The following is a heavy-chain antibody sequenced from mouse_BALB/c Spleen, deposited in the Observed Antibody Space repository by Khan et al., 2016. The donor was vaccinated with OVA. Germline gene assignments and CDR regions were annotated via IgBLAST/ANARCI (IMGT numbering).Heavy chain of an antibody. D-gene: IGHD2-3*01. Sequence: QVQLKQSGTELARPGATVKLSCKASGYTFTDYYITWVKQRTGQGLEWIGEIYPGSGNTYYNEKFRGKATLTADKSSNTAYMQLSSLTSEDSAVYFCARMDTTSRDYWGQGTTLTVSS. J-gene: IGHJ2*01. CDR1: GYTFTDYY. CDR3: ARMDTTSRDY. V-gene: IGHV1-77*01. CDR2: IYPGSGNT.